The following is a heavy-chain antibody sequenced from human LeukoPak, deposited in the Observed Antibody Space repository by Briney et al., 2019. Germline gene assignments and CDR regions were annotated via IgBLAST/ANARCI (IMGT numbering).Heavy chain of an antibody. D-gene: IGHD3-10*01. CDR1: GFTFSNYG. CDR2: ISHDGSNN. Sequence: GGSLRLSCAASGFTFSNYGMHWVRQAPGKGLEWVVVISHDGSNNNYADSVKGRFTISRDNSKNTLYLQMNSLRPEDTAVYYCARRRASGFGELFDYWGQGTLVTVSS. J-gene: IGHJ4*02. CDR3: ARRRASGFGELFDY. V-gene: IGHV3-30*03.